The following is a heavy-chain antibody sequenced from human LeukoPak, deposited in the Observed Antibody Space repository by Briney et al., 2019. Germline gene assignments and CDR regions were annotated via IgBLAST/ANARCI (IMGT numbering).Heavy chain of an antibody. D-gene: IGHD2-2*02. Sequence: SETLSLTCTVSGGSISSYYWSWIRQPAGKGLEWIGRIYTNGSTNYNPSLKSRVTISVDTSKNQFSLKLSSVTAADTAVYYCASAVRESRYCSSTSCHTALDYWGQGTLVTVSS. J-gene: IGHJ4*02. CDR2: IYTNGST. V-gene: IGHV4-4*07. CDR1: GGSISSYY. CDR3: ASAVRESRYCSSTSCHTALDY.